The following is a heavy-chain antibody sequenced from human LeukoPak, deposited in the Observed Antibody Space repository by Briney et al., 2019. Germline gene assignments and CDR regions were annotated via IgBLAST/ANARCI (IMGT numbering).Heavy chain of an antibody. CDR1: GFTFSSYA. D-gene: IGHD6-19*01. V-gene: IGHV3-30-3*01. CDR3: ARYVAGLKKCIFDY. J-gene: IGHJ4*02. CDR2: ISYDGSNK. Sequence: GGSLRLSCAASGFTFSSYAMHWVRQAPGKGLEWVAVISYDGSNKYYADSVKGRFTISRDNSKNTLYLQMNSLRAEDTAVYYCARYVAGLKKCIFDYWGQGTLVTVSS.